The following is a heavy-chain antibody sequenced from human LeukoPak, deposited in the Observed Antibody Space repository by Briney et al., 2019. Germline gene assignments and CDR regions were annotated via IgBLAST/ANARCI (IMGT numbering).Heavy chain of an antibody. V-gene: IGHV3-23*01. Sequence: PGGSLRLSCAASGFTFSTYGMSWVRQAPGKGLEWVASIGGGDTYYADSVKGRFTISRDDSKNTVFLQMNSLRAEDTAMYFCAKDGKNFNSLWDWFDPWGQGTLVSVSS. D-gene: IGHD3-16*01. CDR3: AKDGKNFNSLWDWFDP. J-gene: IGHJ5*02. CDR1: GFTFSTYG. CDR2: IGGGDT.